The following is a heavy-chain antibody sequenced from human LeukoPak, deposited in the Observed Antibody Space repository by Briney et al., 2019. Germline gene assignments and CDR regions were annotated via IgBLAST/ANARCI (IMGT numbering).Heavy chain of an antibody. CDR1: GFSVSNLH. Sequence: GGSLRISCSGYGFSVSNLHMSRVRQAPGKGLEWVSGISGSGGSTYYADSVGRFSICRDYSNNTQYLQMTSLRAEDKAVDYCAKRARGVGAATIDYWGQGTPVTVSS. V-gene: IGHV3-23*01. J-gene: IGHJ4*02. CDR2: ISGSGGST. CDR3: AKRARGVGAATIDY. D-gene: IGHD1-26*01.